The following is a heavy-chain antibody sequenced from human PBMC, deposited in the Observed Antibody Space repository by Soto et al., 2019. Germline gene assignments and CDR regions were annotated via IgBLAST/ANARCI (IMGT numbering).Heavy chain of an antibody. CDR3: AREVTVASYSFDF. J-gene: IGHJ4*02. Sequence: SVKVSCKXSGGTFNNYALSWVRQAPGQGLEWMGGIIPIFNSANYAQKFQGRVTITADDSTSTAYMELRSLRPDDTAVYYCAREVTVASYSFDFWGQGTLVTVPQ. D-gene: IGHD5-12*01. CDR2: IIPIFNSA. V-gene: IGHV1-69*13. CDR1: GGTFNNYA.